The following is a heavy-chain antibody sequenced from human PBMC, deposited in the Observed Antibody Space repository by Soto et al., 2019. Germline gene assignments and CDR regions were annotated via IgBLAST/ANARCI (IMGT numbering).Heavy chain of an antibody. CDR1: GGSISSYY. CDR2: IYYSGGT. Sequence: SETLSLTCTVSGGSISSYYWSWIRQPPGKGLEWIGYIYYSGGTNYNPSLKSRVTISVDTSKNQFSLKLSSVTAADTAVYYCARAVVGYCSGGSCYATEFDPWGQGTLVTVSS. CDR3: ARAVVGYCSGGSCYATEFDP. D-gene: IGHD2-15*01. J-gene: IGHJ5*02. V-gene: IGHV4-59*01.